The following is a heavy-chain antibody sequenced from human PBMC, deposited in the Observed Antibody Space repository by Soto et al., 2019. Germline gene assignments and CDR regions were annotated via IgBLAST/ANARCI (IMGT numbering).Heavy chain of an antibody. Sequence: ASVKVSCKASGYTFANFGISWLRQAPGQGLEWMGWICAYNGNTNYAQKFQGRVTMTTDTSTSTAYMEVRSLRFDDTAVYYCARAELGYCSGGSCKPVDYWG. D-gene: IGHD2-15*01. CDR3: ARAELGYCSGGSCKPVDY. CDR2: ICAYNGNT. CDR1: GYTFANFG. J-gene: IGHJ4*01. V-gene: IGHV1-18*01.